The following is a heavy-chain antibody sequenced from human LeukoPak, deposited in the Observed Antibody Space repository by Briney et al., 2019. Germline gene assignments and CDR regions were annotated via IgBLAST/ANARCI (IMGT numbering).Heavy chain of an antibody. J-gene: IGHJ4*02. CDR2: IYHSGST. CDR3: ARAGGALFDY. D-gene: IGHD3-16*01. CDR1: GGSFSGYY. Sequence: SETLSLTCAVYGGSFSGYYWSWLRQPPGKGLEWSGEIYHSGSTNYNPSLKSRVTISVDTSKNQFSLKLSSVTAADTAVYYCARAGGALFDYWGQGTLVTVSS. V-gene: IGHV4-34*01.